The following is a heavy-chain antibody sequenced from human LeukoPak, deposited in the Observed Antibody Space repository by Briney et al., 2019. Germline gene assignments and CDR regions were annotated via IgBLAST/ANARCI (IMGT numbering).Heavy chain of an antibody. CDR1: GFTFRSYW. CDR3: ARDPYSGSYGAFDL. CDR2: LKQDGSEE. Sequence: GGSLRLTCAASGFTFRSYWMSWVRQAPGKGLEWVANLKQDGSEEIYVDSVKGRFTISRDNAENSLFLQMNSLRVEDTAVYYCARDPYSGSYGAFDLWRQGTMVTVS. V-gene: IGHV3-7*05. D-gene: IGHD1-26*01. J-gene: IGHJ3*01.